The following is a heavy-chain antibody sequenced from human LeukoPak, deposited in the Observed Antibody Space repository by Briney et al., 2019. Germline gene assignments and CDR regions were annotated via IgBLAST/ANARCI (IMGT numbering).Heavy chain of an antibody. CDR1: GFTVSSNY. CDR3: ARGLRFVVPAAIRPRNYYYGMDV. Sequence: GGSLRLSCAASGFTVSSNYMSWVRQAPGEGLEWVSFIYSGGSTYYADSVKGRFTISRDNSKNTLYLQMNSLRAEDTAVYYCARGLRFVVPAAIRPRNYYYGMDVWGQGTTVTVSS. J-gene: IGHJ6*02. D-gene: IGHD2-2*01. CDR2: IYSGGST. V-gene: IGHV3-66*01.